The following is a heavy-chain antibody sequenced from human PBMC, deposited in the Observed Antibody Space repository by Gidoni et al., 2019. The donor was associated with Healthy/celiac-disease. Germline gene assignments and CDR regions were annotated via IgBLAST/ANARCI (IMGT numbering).Heavy chain of an antibody. CDR1: GFTFSRYA. J-gene: IGHJ3*02. CDR2: ISGSGGST. V-gene: IGHV3-23*01. Sequence: EVQLLESWGGLVQPGGTLRLSCAASGFTFSRYAMSWVRQDPGKGVEWVSAISGSGGSTYYADSVKGRFTISRDNSKNTLYLQMNSLRAENTAVYYCAKASSYYKNFPAFDIWGQGTMVTVSS. CDR3: AKASSYYKNFPAFDI. D-gene: IGHD1-26*01.